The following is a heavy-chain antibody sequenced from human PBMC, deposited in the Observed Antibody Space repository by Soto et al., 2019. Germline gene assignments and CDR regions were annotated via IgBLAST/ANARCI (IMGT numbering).Heavy chain of an antibody. CDR1: GFTFTSSA. Sequence: SVKVACKASGFTFTSSAVQWVRQARGQRLEWIGWIVVGSGNTNYAQKYQERGTITRAMSRRTAYKELSSLRSEDTAVYYCADDNDSSNYAHPPYGLDVWGQGTKVTVSS. CDR2: IVVGSGNT. CDR3: ADDNDSSNYAHPPYGLDV. D-gene: IGHD4-4*01. J-gene: IGHJ6*02. V-gene: IGHV1-58*01.